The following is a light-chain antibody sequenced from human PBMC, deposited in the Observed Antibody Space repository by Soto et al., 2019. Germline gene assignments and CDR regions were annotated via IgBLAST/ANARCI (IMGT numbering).Light chain of an antibody. CDR2: DAS. V-gene: IGKV3-11*01. CDR3: QQRSNWPPIT. J-gene: IGKJ5*01. CDR1: QSISSY. Sequence: EIVLTQSPSTLSFSPWERSTLSLGASQSISSYLAWYQQKPGQAPRLLIYDASNRATGIPARFSGSGSGTDFTLTISSLEPEDFAVYYCQQRSNWPPITFGQGTRLEIK.